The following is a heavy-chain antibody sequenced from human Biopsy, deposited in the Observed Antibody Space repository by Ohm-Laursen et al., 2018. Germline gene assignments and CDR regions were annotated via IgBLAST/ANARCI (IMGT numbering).Heavy chain of an antibody. CDR1: GWSFSGYY. V-gene: IGHV4-34*01. J-gene: IGHJ3*02. CDR3: TRLTGDYIWGNWRINHDPFDI. CDR2: GSHSGST. Sequence: PSETLSFTCSVSGWSFSGYYWSWIRQTPGKGLEWIREGSHSGSTNYNPSLKSLVTTSVDTSKNQFPLILSPVTAADTAVYYCTRLTGDYIWGNWRINHDPFDIWDQGTSVTVSS. D-gene: IGHD3-16*01.